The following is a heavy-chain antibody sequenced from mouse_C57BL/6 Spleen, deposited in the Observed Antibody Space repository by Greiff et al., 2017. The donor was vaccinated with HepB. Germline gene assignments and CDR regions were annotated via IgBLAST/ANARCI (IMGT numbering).Heavy chain of an antibody. Sequence: EVQLQQSGAELVRPGASVKLSCTASGFNIKDYYMHWVKQRPEQGLEWIGRIDPEDGDTEYAPKFQGKATLTADTSSNPAYLQPRSLTSEDTAVYYCTTGLITGGYVDYWGQGTSVTVSS. D-gene: IGHD2-4*01. V-gene: IGHV14-1*01. CDR1: GFNIKDYY. CDR2: IDPEDGDT. J-gene: IGHJ4*01. CDR3: TTGLITGGYVDY.